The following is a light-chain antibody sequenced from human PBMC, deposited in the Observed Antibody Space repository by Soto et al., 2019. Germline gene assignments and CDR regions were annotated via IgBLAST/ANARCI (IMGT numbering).Light chain of an antibody. J-gene: IGKJ2*01. Sequence: QMTQSPSTLSASVGDRVTITCRASQSVSRWSDWYQQQPGRAPKVLIYKATTLNSGVPSRFSGSVSGTEFTLTISSLEPDDFATCYCHQYDSYPYSFGQGTKVEIK. V-gene: IGKV1-5*03. CDR3: HQYDSYPYS. CDR2: KAT. CDR1: QSVSRW.